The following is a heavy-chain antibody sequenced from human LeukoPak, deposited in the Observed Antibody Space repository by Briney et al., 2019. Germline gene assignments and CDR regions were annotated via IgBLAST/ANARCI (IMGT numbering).Heavy chain of an antibody. CDR2: INPNSGGT. CDR1: GYTFTGYY. J-gene: IGHJ4*02. CDR3: ARVLVRGVITSWGY. D-gene: IGHD3-10*01. Sequence: ASVKVSCKASGYTFTGYYMHWVRQAPGQGLEWMGWINPNSGGTNYAQKFQGRVTMTRDTSISTAYMELSRLRSDDTAVYYCARVLVRGVITSWGYWGQGTLVTVSS. V-gene: IGHV1-2*02.